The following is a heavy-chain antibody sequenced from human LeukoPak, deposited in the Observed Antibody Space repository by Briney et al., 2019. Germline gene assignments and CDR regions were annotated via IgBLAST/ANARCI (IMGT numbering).Heavy chain of an antibody. CDR3: ARQLYNSSPGHYYYGMDV. CDR1: AGSINNFY. V-gene: IGHV4-59*08. J-gene: IGHJ6*02. D-gene: IGHD3-22*01. CDR2: IHYSGST. Sequence: SETLSLTCTVSAGSINNFYWSWIRQPPGKGLEWLGYIHYSGSTNYNPPVKTRVTMSVDASKNQFSLKLSPVTAADTAVYFCARQLYNSSPGHYYYGMDVWGQGTTVTVSS.